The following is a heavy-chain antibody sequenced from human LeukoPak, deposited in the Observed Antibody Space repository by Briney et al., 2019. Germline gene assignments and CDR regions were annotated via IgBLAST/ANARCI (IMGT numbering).Heavy chain of an antibody. CDR1: GFTFSDYA. D-gene: IGHD2-2*01. CDR3: AKDFLLVVAPVAMDS. Sequence: PGGSLRLSCTASGFTFSDYAMHWVRQAPGKGLEWVAFIRYDGNNKYYTDSVKGRFTIFRDNSKNTLYLQMNSLRAEDTAVYHCAKDFLLVVAPVAMDSWGQGTLVTVSS. V-gene: IGHV3-30*02. J-gene: IGHJ4*02. CDR2: IRYDGNNK.